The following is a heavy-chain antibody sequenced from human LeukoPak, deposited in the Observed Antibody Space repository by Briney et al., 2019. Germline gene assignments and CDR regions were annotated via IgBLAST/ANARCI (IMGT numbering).Heavy chain of an antibody. D-gene: IGHD1-26*01. J-gene: IGHJ6*03. V-gene: IGHV3-15*01. CDR1: GFTFSSYW. CDR2: IKSKTDGGTT. Sequence: GGSLRLSCAASGFTFSSYWMSWVRQAPGKGLEWVGRIKSKTDGGTTDYAAPVKGRFTISRDDSKNSLYLQMNSLKTEDTAVYYCARGIVGATLFGYYFYYMDVWGKGTTVTISS. CDR3: ARGIVGATLFGYYFYYMDV.